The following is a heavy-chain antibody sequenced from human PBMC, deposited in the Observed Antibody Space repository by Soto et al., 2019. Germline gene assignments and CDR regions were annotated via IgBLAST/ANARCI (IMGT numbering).Heavy chain of an antibody. Sequence: GGSLRLSCAASGFTFSSYAMSWVRQAPGKGLEWVSAISGSGGSTYYADSVKGRFTISRDNSKNTLYLQMNSLRAEDTAVYYCAKDKQRGYSSSWRNADYWGKGTLVTVCS. J-gene: IGHJ4*02. D-gene: IGHD6-13*01. CDR1: GFTFSSYA. CDR3: AKDKQRGYSSSWRNADY. V-gene: IGHV3-23*01. CDR2: ISGSGGST.